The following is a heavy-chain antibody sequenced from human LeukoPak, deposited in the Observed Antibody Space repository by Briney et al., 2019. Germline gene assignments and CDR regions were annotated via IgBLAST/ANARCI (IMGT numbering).Heavy chain of an antibody. Sequence: GGSLRLSCEGSAFIFSGHWMNWVRQTPGKGLEWVASIKEDGSERQYVDSVKGRFSISRDNAENSLYLQMNSLRVEDTAFYYCARDLAYSRLDYWGQGMLVTVSS. D-gene: IGHD5-18*01. J-gene: IGHJ4*02. CDR2: IKEDGSER. CDR1: AFIFSGHW. V-gene: IGHV3-7*01. CDR3: ARDLAYSRLDY.